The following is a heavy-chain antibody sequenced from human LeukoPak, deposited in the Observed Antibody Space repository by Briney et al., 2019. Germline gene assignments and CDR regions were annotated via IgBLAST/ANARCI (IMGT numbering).Heavy chain of an antibody. V-gene: IGHV3-30*01. CDR3: ARDIPPDY. Sequence: GGSLRLSCAASGFTFSSYAMHWVRQAPGQGLEWGAVISYDGSNKYYADSVKGRFTISRDNSKKTLYLQMNSLRSEDMAVYYCARDIPPDYWGQGTLVTVSS. CDR2: ISYDGSNK. CDR1: GFTFSSYA. J-gene: IGHJ4*02. D-gene: IGHD2-21*01.